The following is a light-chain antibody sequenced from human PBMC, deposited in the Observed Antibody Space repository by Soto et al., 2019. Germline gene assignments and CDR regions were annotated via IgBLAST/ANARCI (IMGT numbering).Light chain of an antibody. J-gene: IGKJ1*01. V-gene: IGKV1-5*03. Sequence: DIHMTQSPSTLSASVGDRVTITCRASQSISIWLAWYQQKPGKAPNLLIYKTSSLESGVPSRFSGSGSGTEFTLTISSLQPDDFATYYCQHYTDYSWTFGKGTKVEIK. CDR3: QHYTDYSWT. CDR2: KTS. CDR1: QSISIW.